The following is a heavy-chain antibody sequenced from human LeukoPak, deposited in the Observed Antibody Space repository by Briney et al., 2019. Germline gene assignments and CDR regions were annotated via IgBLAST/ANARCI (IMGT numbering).Heavy chain of an antibody. CDR1: GFTFSSYA. CDR2: ISYDGSNK. J-gene: IGHJ6*02. Sequence: GRSLRLPCAASGFTFSSYAMHWVRQAPGKGLEWVAVISYDGSNKYYADSVKGRFTISRDNSKNTLYLQMNSLRAEDTAVYYCARVSYCTNGVCYPDYYYGMDVWGQGTTVTVSS. V-gene: IGHV3-30-3*01. CDR3: ARVSYCTNGVCYPDYYYGMDV. D-gene: IGHD2-8*01.